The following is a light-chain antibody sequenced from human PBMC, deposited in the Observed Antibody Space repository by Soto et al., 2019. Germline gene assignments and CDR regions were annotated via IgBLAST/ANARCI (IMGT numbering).Light chain of an antibody. J-gene: IGKJ1*01. Sequence: EIVLTQSPATLSLSPGERATLSCRTSQSVGHYLAWYQQRPGQPPRLLIYDATDRATGIPARFSGSGFGTDFPLTISSLEPEDFAVYYCHQRSNSPPWTFGPETKVEIK. V-gene: IGKV3-11*01. CDR2: DAT. CDR3: HQRSNSPPWT. CDR1: QSVGHY.